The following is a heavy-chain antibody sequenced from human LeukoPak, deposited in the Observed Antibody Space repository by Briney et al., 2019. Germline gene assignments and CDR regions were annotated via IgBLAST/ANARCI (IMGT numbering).Heavy chain of an antibody. CDR3: AKDLHYSGGSCYRVDY. J-gene: IGHJ4*02. V-gene: IGHV3-23*01. D-gene: IGHD2-15*01. Sequence: GGSLRLSCAASGFTFSSYAMSWVRQAPGKGLEWVSAISGSGGSTYYADSVKGRFTISRDNSKNTLYLQMNSLRAEDTAVYYCAKDLHYSGGSCYRVDYWGQGTLVTVSS. CDR1: GFTFSSYA. CDR2: ISGSGGST.